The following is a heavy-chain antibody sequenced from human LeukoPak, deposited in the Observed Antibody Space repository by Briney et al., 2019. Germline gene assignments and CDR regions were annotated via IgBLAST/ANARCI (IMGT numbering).Heavy chain of an antibody. Sequence: GGSLRLSCAASGFTFSSYGMHWVRQAPGKGLEWVAVIWYDGSNKYYADSVKGRFTISRDNSKNTLYLQMNSLRAEDTAVYYCARDDPAAAADYWGQGTLVTVSS. CDR3: ARDDPAAAADY. CDR2: IWYDGSNK. CDR1: GFTFSSYG. D-gene: IGHD6-13*01. J-gene: IGHJ4*02. V-gene: IGHV3-33*01.